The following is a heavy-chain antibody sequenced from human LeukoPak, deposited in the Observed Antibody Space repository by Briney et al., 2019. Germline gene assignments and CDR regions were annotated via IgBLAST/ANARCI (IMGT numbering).Heavy chain of an antibody. CDR2: IYYSGST. CDR1: GGSISSSSYY. CDR3: AREGGGNPGYYYGMDV. Sequence: SETLSLTCSVSGGSISSSSYYWDWIRQPPGKGLEWIGSIYYSGSTYYNPSLKSRVTISIDTSKNQFSLKLSSVTAADTAVYYCAREGGGNPGYYYGMDVWGQGTTVTVSS. V-gene: IGHV4-39*07. D-gene: IGHD4-23*01. J-gene: IGHJ6*02.